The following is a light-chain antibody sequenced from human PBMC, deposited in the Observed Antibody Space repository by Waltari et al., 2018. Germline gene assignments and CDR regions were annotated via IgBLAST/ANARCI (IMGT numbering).Light chain of an antibody. CDR2: GAS. Sequence: ETVMTQSPTTLSLSPGERATLSCRASQSVSTNLAWYQQRPGQAPRLLIYGASFRATGVPARFSGRVAGTEFTLTISSLQSEVFAGYYCQQYNNWPPYIFGQGSQLEI. CDR1: QSVSTN. V-gene: IGKV3-15*01. J-gene: IGKJ2*01. CDR3: QQYNNWPPYI.